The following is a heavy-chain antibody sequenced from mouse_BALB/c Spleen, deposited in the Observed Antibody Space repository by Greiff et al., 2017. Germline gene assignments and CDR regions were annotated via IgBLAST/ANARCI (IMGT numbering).Heavy chain of an antibody. V-gene: IGHV1S29*02. Sequence: GQLQQSGPELVKPGASVKISCKASGYTFTDYNMHWVKQSHGKSLEWIGYIYPYNGGTGYNQKFKSKATLTVDNSSSTAYMELRSLTSEDSAVYYCARIYYGGAMDYWGQGTSVTVSS. D-gene: IGHD2-1*01. CDR1: GYTFTDYN. J-gene: IGHJ4*01. CDR2: IYPYNGGT. CDR3: ARIYYGGAMDY.